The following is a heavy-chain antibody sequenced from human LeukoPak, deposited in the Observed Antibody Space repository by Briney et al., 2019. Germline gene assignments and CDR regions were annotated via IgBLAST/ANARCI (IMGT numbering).Heavy chain of an antibody. CDR3: TSCYTYYGMDV. V-gene: IGHV4-59*06. D-gene: IGHD2-2*02. CDR2: IYYSGST. Sequence: TSETLSLTCTVSGGSISSYYWSWIRQHPGKGLEWIGYIYYSGSTYYNPSLKSRVTISVDTSKNQFSLKLSSVTAADTAVYYCTSCYTYYGMDVWGQGTTVTVSS. J-gene: IGHJ6*02. CDR1: GGSISSYY.